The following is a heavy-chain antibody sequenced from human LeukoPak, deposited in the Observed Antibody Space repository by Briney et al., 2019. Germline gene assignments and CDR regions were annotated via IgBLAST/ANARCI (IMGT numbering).Heavy chain of an antibody. Sequence: ASVKVSCKASGGTFSSYAISWVRQAPGQRLEWMGWINAGNGNTKYSQKFQGRVTITRDTSASTAYMELSSLRSEDTAVYYCARAAVAGDFDYWGQGTLVTVSS. J-gene: IGHJ4*02. D-gene: IGHD6-19*01. CDR3: ARAAVAGDFDY. CDR1: GGTFSSYA. V-gene: IGHV1-3*01. CDR2: INAGNGNT.